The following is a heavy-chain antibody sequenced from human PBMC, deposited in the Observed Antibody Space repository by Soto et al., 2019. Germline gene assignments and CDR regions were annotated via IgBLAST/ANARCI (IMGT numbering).Heavy chain of an antibody. CDR3: ARDLVGGPDY. D-gene: IGHD3-9*01. CDR2: INAGNGNT. J-gene: IGHJ4*02. CDR1: GYTFTSSA. Sequence: QVQLVQSGAEVKKPGASVKVSCKSSGYTFTSSAIHWVRQPPGQRLEGLGWINAGNGNTKYSQQFQDIVTITRDTSASPSDMGLSSLIYEDTAVYYCARDLVGGPDYWGQGTLVTVSS. V-gene: IGHV1-3*01.